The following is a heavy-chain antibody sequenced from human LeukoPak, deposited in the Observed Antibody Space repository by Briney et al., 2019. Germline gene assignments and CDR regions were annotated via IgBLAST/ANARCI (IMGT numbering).Heavy chain of an antibody. V-gene: IGHV1-2*02. CDR3: ARDLESLLWVGDPHLGYFDY. Sequence: ASVKVSCKASGYTFTGYYMHWVRQAPGQGLEWMGWINPNSGGTNYAQKFQGRVTMTRDTSISTAYMELSRLRSDDTAVYYCARDLESLLWVGDPHLGYFDYWGQGTLVTVSS. D-gene: IGHD3-10*01. CDR1: GYTFTGYY. J-gene: IGHJ4*02. CDR2: INPNSGGT.